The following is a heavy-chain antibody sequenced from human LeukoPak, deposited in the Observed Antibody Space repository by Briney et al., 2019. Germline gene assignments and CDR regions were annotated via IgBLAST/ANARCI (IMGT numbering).Heavy chain of an antibody. D-gene: IGHD2-15*01. J-gene: IGHJ4*02. V-gene: IGHV3-7*01. CDR3: AREVDRSFGY. CDR1: GFRFTGFW. Sequence: GGSMRLSCVASGFRFTGFWMSWVRQAPGKGPEWVANINQESTETYYVDSVRGRFTISRDNAKNSLSLQMNSLRVEDTAVYYCAREVDRSFGYWGQGNLVTVSS. CDR2: INQESTET.